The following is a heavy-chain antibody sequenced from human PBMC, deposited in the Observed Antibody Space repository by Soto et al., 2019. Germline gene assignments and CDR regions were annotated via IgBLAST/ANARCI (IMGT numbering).Heavy chain of an antibody. V-gene: IGHV1-69*13. CDR2: IIPIFGTA. CDR1: GGTFSSYA. D-gene: IGHD4-17*01. J-gene: IGHJ6*02. Sequence: SVKVSCKASGGTFSSYAISWVRQAPGQGLEWMGGIIPIFGTANYAQKFQGRVTITADESTSTAYMELSSLRSEDTAVYYCARVPSRDYGDYGDVADYGMDVWGQGTTVTVSS. CDR3: ARVPSRDYGDYGDVADYGMDV.